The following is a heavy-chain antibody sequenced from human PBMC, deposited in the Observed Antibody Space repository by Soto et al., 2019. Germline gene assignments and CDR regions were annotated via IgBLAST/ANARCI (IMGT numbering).Heavy chain of an antibody. J-gene: IGHJ4*02. CDR2: IVPMLGMS. D-gene: IGHD3-10*01. V-gene: IGHV1-69*02. CDR1: GDTFSFYT. Sequence: QVQLVQSGAEVKKPGSSVKVSCKASGDTFSFYTINWVRQAPGLGLEWMGRIVPMLGMSNYALKFQGRVTMTADKSTSTAYMELGSLRSEDTAMYYCATSYGSGSRALDYWGQGALVTVSS. CDR3: ATSYGSGSRALDY.